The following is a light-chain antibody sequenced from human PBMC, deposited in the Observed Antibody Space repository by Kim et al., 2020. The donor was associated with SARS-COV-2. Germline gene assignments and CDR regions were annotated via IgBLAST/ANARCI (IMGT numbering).Light chain of an antibody. J-gene: IGLJ3*02. CDR2: RNN. Sequence: QTVTITCTGNNYNVGDQEAAWLQQHQGHPPKLLSFRNNNRPSGISERLSASRSGNTASLTITGLQPEDEADYYCSAWDNSLSAWVFGGGTQLTVL. V-gene: IGLV10-54*01. CDR3: SAWDNSLSAWV. CDR1: NYNVGDQE.